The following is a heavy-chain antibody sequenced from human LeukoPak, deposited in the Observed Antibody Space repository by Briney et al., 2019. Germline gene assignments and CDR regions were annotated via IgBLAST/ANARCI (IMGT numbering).Heavy chain of an antibody. Sequence: GGSLQISCQGSGSSFTSYWIGWVRQVPGKGLEWMGIIYPGDSDTRYSPSFQGQVTISADKSISTAYLQWSSLKASDTAMYYCGSGIVATLFDYWGQGTLVTVSS. CDR1: GSSFTSYW. V-gene: IGHV5-51*01. J-gene: IGHJ4*02. D-gene: IGHD5-12*01. CDR3: GSGIVATLFDY. CDR2: IYPGDSDT.